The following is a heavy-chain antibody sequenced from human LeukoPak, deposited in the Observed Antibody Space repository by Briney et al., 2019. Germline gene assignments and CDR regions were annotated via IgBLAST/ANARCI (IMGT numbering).Heavy chain of an antibody. CDR3: ARCYYDSSGYSEDNWFDP. D-gene: IGHD3-22*01. V-gene: IGHV3-48*03. CDR1: GFTFSSYE. CDR2: ISSSGSTI. J-gene: IGHJ5*02. Sequence: AGGSLRLSWAASGFTFSSYEMNWVRQAPGKGLEWVSYISSSGSTIYYADSVKGRFTISRDNAKNSLYLQMNSLRAEDTAVYYCARCYYDSSGYSEDNWFDPWGQGTLVTVSS.